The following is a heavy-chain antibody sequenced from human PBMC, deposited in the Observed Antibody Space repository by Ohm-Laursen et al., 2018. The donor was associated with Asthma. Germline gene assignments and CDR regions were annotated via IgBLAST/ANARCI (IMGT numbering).Heavy chain of an antibody. CDR3: ARDFLLARKSPVVITHPFDY. J-gene: IGHJ4*02. Sequence: SLRLSCAASGFTFSSYGMHWVRQAPGKGLEWLALISYDGSNKNYADSVKGRFTISRDNSKNTLYLQMNSLRAEDTAVYYCARDFLLARKSPVVITHPFDYWGQGPRSPSPQ. D-gene: IGHD3-22*01. V-gene: IGHV3-30*03. CDR2: ISYDGSNK. CDR1: GFTFSSYG.